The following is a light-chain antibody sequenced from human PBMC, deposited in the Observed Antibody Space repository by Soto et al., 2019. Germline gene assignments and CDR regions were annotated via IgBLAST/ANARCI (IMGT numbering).Light chain of an antibody. J-gene: IGKJ5*01. V-gene: IGKV3D-15*01. CDR2: GAS. CDR1: QSVSSK. CDR3: QQYNNWPPIT. Sequence: ETVITHSPATLSVSPGERAPLSCWASQSVSSKLAWYLQKPGQAPRLLIYGASTRATGIPARFSGSGSGTEFTLTISSLQSEDFAVYYCQQYNNWPPITFGQGTRLEIK.